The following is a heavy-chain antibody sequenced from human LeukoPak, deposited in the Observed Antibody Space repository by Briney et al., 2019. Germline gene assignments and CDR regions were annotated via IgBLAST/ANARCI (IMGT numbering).Heavy chain of an antibody. J-gene: IGHJ6*04. V-gene: IGHV4-34*01. CDR2: INHSGST. CDR1: GGSFSGYY. CDR3: ARAFRTMVRGTAMDV. D-gene: IGHD3-10*01. Sequence: SETLSLTCAVYGGSFSGYYWSWIRQPPGKGLEWIGEINHSGSTNYNPSLKSRVTILVDTSKNQFSLKLSSVTAADTAVYYCARAFRTMVRGTAMDVWGKGTTVTISS.